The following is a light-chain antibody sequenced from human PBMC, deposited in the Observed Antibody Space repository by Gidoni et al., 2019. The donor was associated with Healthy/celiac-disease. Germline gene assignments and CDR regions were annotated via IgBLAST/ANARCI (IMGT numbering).Light chain of an antibody. Sequence: AIRMTQTPSSCSASTGDRVTITCRASQGISSYLAWYQQKPWKAPKLLIYASSTLQIGVPSRFSVSGSGTDFTLTISFLHSEDFATYYCQQYYSYPRTFGQGTKVETK. CDR3: QQYYSYPRT. V-gene: IGKV1-8*01. CDR1: QGISSY. J-gene: IGKJ1*01. CDR2: ASS.